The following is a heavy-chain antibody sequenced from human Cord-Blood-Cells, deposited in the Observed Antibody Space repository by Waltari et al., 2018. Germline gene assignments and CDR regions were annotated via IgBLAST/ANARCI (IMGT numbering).Heavy chain of an antibody. Sequence: VQLAQSGAEVQMPGASARVSCKLSGYTPPALPMHWVRLAPGKGLEWMGGFEPEDGETIYAQKFQGRVTMTEDTSTDTAYMELSSLRSEDTAVYYCATDRGGSSWYYYGMDGWGQGATVTVSS. CDR3: ATDRGGSSWYYYGMDG. J-gene: IGHJ6*02. D-gene: IGHD6-13*01. CDR2: FEPEDGET. CDR1: GYTPPALP. V-gene: IGHV1-24*01.